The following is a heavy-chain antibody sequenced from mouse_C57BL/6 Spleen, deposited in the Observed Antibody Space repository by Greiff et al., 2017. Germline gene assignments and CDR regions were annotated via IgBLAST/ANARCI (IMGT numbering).Heavy chain of an antibody. CDR2: IDPSDSYT. D-gene: IGHD1-1*01. CDR1: GYTFTSYL. Sequence: QVQLQQPGAELVMPGASVKLSCKASGYTFTSYLMHWVKQRPGQGLEWIGEIDPSDSYTNYNQKFKGKSTLTVDKSSSTAYMQLSSLTSEDSAVYYCARSEATTVASYFDYWGQGTTLTVSS. CDR3: ARSEATTVASYFDY. V-gene: IGHV1-69*01. J-gene: IGHJ2*01.